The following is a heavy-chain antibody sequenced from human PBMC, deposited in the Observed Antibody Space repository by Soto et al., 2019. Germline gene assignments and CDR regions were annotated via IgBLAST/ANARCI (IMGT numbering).Heavy chain of an antibody. CDR3: YLTGEYCSSTSCHNYYMDV. CDR1: GYSFTSYW. V-gene: IGHV5-51*01. D-gene: IGHD2-2*01. Sequence: GESLKISCKGSGYSFTSYWIGWVRQMPGKGLEWMGIIYPGDSDTRYSPSFQGQVTISADKSISTAYLQWSSLKASDTAMYYCYLTGEYCSSTSCHNYYMDVWGKGTTVTVSS. J-gene: IGHJ6*03. CDR2: IYPGDSDT.